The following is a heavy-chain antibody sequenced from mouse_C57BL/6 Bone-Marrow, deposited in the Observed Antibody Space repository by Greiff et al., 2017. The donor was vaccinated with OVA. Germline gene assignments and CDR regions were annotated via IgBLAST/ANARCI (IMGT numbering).Heavy chain of an antibody. CDR3: AREDVYYDYSYYFDY. V-gene: IGHV1-9*01. D-gene: IGHD2-4*01. CDR2: ILPGRGST. Sequence: QVQLKQSGAELMKPGASVKLSCKATGYTFTGYWIEWVKQRPGHGLEWIGEILPGRGSTNYNEKFKGKATFTADTSSNTAYMQLSSLTTEDSAIYYCAREDVYYDYSYYFDYWGQGTTLTVSS. J-gene: IGHJ2*01. CDR1: GYTFTGYW.